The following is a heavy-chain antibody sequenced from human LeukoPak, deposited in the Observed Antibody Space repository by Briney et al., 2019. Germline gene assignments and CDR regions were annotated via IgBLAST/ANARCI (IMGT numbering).Heavy chain of an antibody. CDR2: IYTSGST. J-gene: IGHJ4*02. Sequence: SETLSLTCTVSGGSISSYYWSWIRQPAGKGLEWIGLIYTSGSTNYNPSLKSRVTMSVDTPKNQFSLKLRSVTAADTAVYFCARGTLMWFGAKMEYYFDSWGQGTPLTVSS. CDR1: GGSISSYY. CDR3: ARGTLMWFGAKMEYYFDS. D-gene: IGHD3-10*01. V-gene: IGHV4-4*07.